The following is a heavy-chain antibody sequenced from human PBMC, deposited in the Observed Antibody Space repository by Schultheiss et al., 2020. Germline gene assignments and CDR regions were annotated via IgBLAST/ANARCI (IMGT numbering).Heavy chain of an antibody. CDR1: GGSISSYY. D-gene: IGHD2-8*02. Sequence: SETLSLTCTVSGGSISSYYWSWIRQPPGKGLEWIGDIYYSGSTYYNPSLKSRVTISVDTSKNQFSLRLSSVTAEDTAVYYCAREKRYDTGGPTLDIWGQGTMVTVSS. CDR3: AREKRYDTGGPTLDI. CDR2: IYYSGST. V-gene: IGHV4-59*12. J-gene: IGHJ3*02.